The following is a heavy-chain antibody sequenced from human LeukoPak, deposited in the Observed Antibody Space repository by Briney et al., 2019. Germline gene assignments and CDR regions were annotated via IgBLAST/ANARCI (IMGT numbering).Heavy chain of an antibody. D-gene: IGHD2-2*01. Sequence: PSETLSLTCAVSGGSISSGGYSWSWIRQPRGTGLEWIGYIYHSGSTYYNPSLKSRVTISVDRSKNQFSLKLSSVTAADTAVYYCARLSATPFYYYGMDVWGQGNTVTVSS. CDR3: ARLSATPFYYYGMDV. CDR1: GGSISSGGYS. CDR2: IYHSGST. V-gene: IGHV4-30-2*01. J-gene: IGHJ6*02.